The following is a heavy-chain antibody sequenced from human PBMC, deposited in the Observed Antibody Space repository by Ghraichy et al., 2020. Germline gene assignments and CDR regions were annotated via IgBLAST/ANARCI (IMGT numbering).Heavy chain of an antibody. CDR1: GFTFRRHW. D-gene: IGHD6-25*01. CDR2: INSDGSIT. CDR3: ASDIATAGNWFET. Sequence: GGSLRLSCAASGFTFRRHWMHWVRQAPGEGPVWVSCINSDGSITNYADSVKGRFTISRVNAKDTLYLQMNSLSADDTAVYYCASDIATAGNWFETWGQGTLVTVSS. J-gene: IGHJ5*02. V-gene: IGHV3-74*01.